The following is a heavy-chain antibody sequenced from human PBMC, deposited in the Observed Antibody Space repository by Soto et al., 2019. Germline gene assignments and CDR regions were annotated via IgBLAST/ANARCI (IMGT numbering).Heavy chain of an antibody. J-gene: IGHJ6*02. CDR3: ARDRAEGTSSTPAGGMDV. Sequence: QVQLQESGPGRVEPSETLSLTCSVSGGSIRTHYWNWIRQPPGGGLEWIAYIHYSGVTNYSPSLRGLVSISIDRSKNEFSLKVSSVTAADTAVYYCARDRAEGTSSTPAGGMDVWGLGTTVTVSS. CDR1: GGSIRTHY. D-gene: IGHD1-26*01. V-gene: IGHV4-59*11. CDR2: IHYSGVT.